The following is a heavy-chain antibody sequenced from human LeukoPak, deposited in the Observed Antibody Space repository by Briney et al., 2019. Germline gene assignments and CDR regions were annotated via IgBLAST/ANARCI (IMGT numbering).Heavy chain of an antibody. D-gene: IGHD2-2*01. CDR2: IIPIFGTA. J-gene: IGHJ6*03. CDR1: GGTFSSYA. Sequence: ASVKVSCKASGGTFSSYAISWVRQAPGQGLEWMGGIIPIFGTANYAQKFQGRVTITADESTSTAYMELSSLRSEDTAVYYCARDVARYCSSTSCYLGRAYYYYYYMDVWGKGTTVTASS. CDR3: ARDVARYCSSTSCYLGRAYYYYYYMDV. V-gene: IGHV1-69*01.